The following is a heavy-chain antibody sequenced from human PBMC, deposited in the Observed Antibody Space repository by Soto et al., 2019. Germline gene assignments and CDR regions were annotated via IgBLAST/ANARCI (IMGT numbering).Heavy chain of an antibody. CDR3: ARCETSQGAFDI. Sequence: QVQLVQSGAEVKKPGSSVKVSCKASGGTFSSYTISWVRQAPGQGLEWMGRIIPILGIANYAQKFQGRVTITADKSTSTAYMELSSLRSEDTAVYYCARCETSQGAFDIWGQGTMVTVSS. V-gene: IGHV1-69*02. CDR2: IIPILGIA. J-gene: IGHJ3*02. CDR1: GGTFSSYT.